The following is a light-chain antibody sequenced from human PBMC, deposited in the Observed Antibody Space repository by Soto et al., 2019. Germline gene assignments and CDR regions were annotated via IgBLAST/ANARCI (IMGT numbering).Light chain of an antibody. CDR2: GAS. V-gene: IGKV3-20*01. Sequence: EIVLTQSPGTLSLSPGERATLSCRASQSVSSSYLAWYQQKPGQAPRLLIYGASSRATGIPDRFSGSGSGTDFTLTIRRLEPEDFAVYYCQQYGSSPPNTFGQGTNLEIK. CDR1: QSVSSSY. J-gene: IGKJ2*01. CDR3: QQYGSSPPNT.